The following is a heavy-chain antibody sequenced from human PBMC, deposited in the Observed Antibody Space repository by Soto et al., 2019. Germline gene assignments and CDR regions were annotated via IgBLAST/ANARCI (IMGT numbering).Heavy chain of an antibody. Sequence: ASVKVSCKASGYTFPSYTMHWVRQAPGQRLEWMGWINAGNGNTKYSQKFQGRVTISVDASKNQFSLKLSSVTAADTAVYYCARGGPYRSGYYTGIHYYYYMDVWGKGTTVTVSS. CDR2: INAGNGNT. CDR3: ARGGPYRSGYYTGIHYYYYMDV. J-gene: IGHJ6*03. CDR1: GYTFPSYT. V-gene: IGHV1-3*01. D-gene: IGHD3-3*01.